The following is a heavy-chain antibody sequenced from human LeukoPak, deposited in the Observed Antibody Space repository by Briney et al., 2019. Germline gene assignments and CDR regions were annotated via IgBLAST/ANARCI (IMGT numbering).Heavy chain of an antibody. V-gene: IGHV4-59*01. D-gene: IGHD1-26*01. CDR1: GGSISSYY. CDR3: ARGMGATTF. CDR2: ICYSGST. Sequence: SETLSLTCTVAGGSISSYYWSWIRQPPGKGLEWIGYICYSGSTNYNPSLKSRVTISVDTSKNQFSLKLSSVTAADTAVYYCARGMGATTFWGQGTLVTVSS. J-gene: IGHJ4*02.